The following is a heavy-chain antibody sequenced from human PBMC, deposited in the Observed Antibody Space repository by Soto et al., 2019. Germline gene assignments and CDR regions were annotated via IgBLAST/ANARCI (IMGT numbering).Heavy chain of an antibody. J-gene: IGHJ4*02. CDR1: GGSISVYY. CDR3: ARGGWRHIDY. D-gene: IGHD3-3*01. V-gene: IGHV4-59*08. CDR2: IYYSGST. Sequence: KPSETLSLTCTVSGGSISVYYWSWIRQPPGKGLEWIGYIYYSGSTNYNPSLKSRVTISVDTSKNQFSLKLSSVTAADTAVYYCARGGWRHIDYWGQGTLVTSPQ.